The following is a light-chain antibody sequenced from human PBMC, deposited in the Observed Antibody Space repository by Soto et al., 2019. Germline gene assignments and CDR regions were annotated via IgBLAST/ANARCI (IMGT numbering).Light chain of an antibody. CDR2: KAS. CDR1: QTISSW. Sequence: DIQMTQSPSSVSASVGDRVTITCRASQTISSWLAWYQQKPGKAPKLLIYKASTLKSGVPSRFSGSGSGTEFTLTISSLQPDDFETYYCQHYNSYSEALGQGTKVDI. V-gene: IGKV1-5*03. J-gene: IGKJ1*01. CDR3: QHYNSYSEA.